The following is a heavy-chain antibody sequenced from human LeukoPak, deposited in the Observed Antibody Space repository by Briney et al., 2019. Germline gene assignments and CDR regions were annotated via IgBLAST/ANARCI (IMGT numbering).Heavy chain of an antibody. V-gene: IGHV3-30*18. Sequence: GGSLRLSCAASGFTFSSYGMHWVRQAPGKGLEWVAVISYDASDKYYADSVKGRFTISRDNSKNTLYLQMNSLRAEDTAVYHCAKGRDSRDFDYWGQGTLVTVSS. CDR1: GFTFSSYG. CDR3: AKGRDSRDFDY. D-gene: IGHD6-13*01. J-gene: IGHJ4*02. CDR2: ISYDASDK.